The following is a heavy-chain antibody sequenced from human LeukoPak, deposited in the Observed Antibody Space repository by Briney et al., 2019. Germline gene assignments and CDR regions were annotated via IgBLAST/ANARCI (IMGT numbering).Heavy chain of an antibody. D-gene: IGHD6-19*01. V-gene: IGHV3-30-3*01. CDR1: GFTFSSYA. Sequence: GGSLRLSCAASGFTFSSYAMHWVRQAPGKGLEWVAVISYDGSNKYYADSVKGRLTISRDNSKNTLYLQMNSLRAEDTAVYYCARAPNSGWYVDNWFDPWGQGTLVTVSS. J-gene: IGHJ5*02. CDR2: ISYDGSNK. CDR3: ARAPNSGWYVDNWFDP.